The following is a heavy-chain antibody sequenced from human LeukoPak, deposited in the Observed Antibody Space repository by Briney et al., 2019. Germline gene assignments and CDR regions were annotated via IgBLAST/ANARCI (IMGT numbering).Heavy chain of an antibody. D-gene: IGHD3-16*01. J-gene: IGHJ4*02. Sequence: GGSLRLSCAASGFTFDDYAMHWVRQAPGKCLEWVSGISWDSGSIGYADSVKGRFAISRDNAKNSLYLQMNSLRAEDTALFYCAKGGLGLGDPEPGYYFDYWGQGTLVTVSS. CDR1: GFTFDDYA. CDR3: AKGGLGLGDPEPGYYFDY. V-gene: IGHV3-9*01. CDR2: ISWDSGSI.